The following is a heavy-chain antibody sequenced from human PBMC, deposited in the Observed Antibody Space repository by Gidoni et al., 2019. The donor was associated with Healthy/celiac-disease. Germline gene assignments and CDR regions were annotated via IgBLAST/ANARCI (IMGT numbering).Heavy chain of an antibody. CDR2: INSDGSST. D-gene: IGHD6-13*01. Sequence: EVQLVESGGGLVQPGGSLRLSCAASGFTFSSYWMHWVRQAPGKGLVGVSRINSDGSSTSYADSVKGRFTISRDNAKNTLYLQMNSLRAEDTAVYYCARESIAAAGTEFDYWGQGTLVTVSS. CDR3: ARESIAAAGTEFDY. V-gene: IGHV3-74*01. CDR1: GFTFSSYW. J-gene: IGHJ4*02.